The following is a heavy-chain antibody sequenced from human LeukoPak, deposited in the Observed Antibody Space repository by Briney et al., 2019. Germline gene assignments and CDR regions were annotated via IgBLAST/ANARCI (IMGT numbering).Heavy chain of an antibody. CDR2: IYHSGST. J-gene: IGHJ4*02. V-gene: IGHV4-38-2*01. Sequence: SETLSLTCAVSGYSISSGYYWGWIRQPPGKGLEWIGSIYHSGSTYYNPSLKSRVTISVDTSKNQFSLKLSSVTAADTAVYYCARVGPRGSYGFDYWGQETPVTVSS. CDR1: GYSISSGYY. D-gene: IGHD5-18*01. CDR3: ARVGPRGSYGFDY.